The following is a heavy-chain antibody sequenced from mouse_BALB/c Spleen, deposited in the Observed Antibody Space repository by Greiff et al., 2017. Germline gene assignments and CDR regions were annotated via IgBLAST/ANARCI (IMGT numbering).Heavy chain of an antibody. Sequence: VQLQQSGAELVKPGASVKLSCTASGFNIKDTYMHWVKQRPEQGLEWIGRIDPANGNTKYDPKFQGKATITADTSSNTAYLQLSSLTSEDTAVYYYARWDYDSRRDSWGQGTTLTVSS. CDR2: IDPANGNT. CDR3: ARWDYDSRRDS. J-gene: IGHJ2*01. CDR1: GFNIKDTY. V-gene: IGHV14-3*02. D-gene: IGHD1-1*01.